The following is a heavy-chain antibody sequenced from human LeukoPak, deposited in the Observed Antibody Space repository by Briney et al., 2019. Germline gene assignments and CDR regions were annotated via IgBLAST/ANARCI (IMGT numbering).Heavy chain of an antibody. Sequence: SQSLSLTCTVSGGSISSYYWNWIRQPPGKGLEWIGYIYYSGSTNYNPSLKSRVTISVDTSKNQFSLKLNSMTAADTAMYYCARVGFHSSGYYFLGNESWGQGTLVTVSS. V-gene: IGHV4-59*01. CDR3: ARVGFHSSGYYFLGNES. CDR1: GGSISSYY. D-gene: IGHD3-22*01. J-gene: IGHJ4*02. CDR2: IYYSGST.